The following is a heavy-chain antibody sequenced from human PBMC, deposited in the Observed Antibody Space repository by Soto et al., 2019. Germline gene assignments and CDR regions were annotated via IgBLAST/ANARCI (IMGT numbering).Heavy chain of an antibody. CDR2: LWYDGDDK. J-gene: IGHJ4*02. Sequence: QVLLVEPGGGVVQPGTSLRLSCAASGFTIGSYGMHWVRQAPGKGLEWVAGLWYDGDDKYYGDSVKGRLTISRDNSRNTLYLQMNSLRAEDTAVYYCVRGPYYGLYYFDSWGQGTLVTVSS. V-gene: IGHV3-33*01. D-gene: IGHD3-10*01. CDR3: VRGPYYGLYYFDS. CDR1: GFTIGSYG.